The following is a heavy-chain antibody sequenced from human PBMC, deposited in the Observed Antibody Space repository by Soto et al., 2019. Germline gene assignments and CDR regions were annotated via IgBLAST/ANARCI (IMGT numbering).Heavy chain of an antibody. J-gene: IGHJ6*02. CDR1: GYSFTSYW. Sequence: RRESRPISCEVSGYSFTSYWISWVRQRPGKDLEWLGRSDTSASYNRYSLSFQGHVIILADKSTRTAYLQWRSMKASDTAVYYCARPGSSSAYYYGMDVWGQGTTVTVSS. V-gene: IGHV5-10-1*01. CDR3: ARPGSSSAYYYGMDV. D-gene: IGHD6-13*01. CDR2: SDTSASYN.